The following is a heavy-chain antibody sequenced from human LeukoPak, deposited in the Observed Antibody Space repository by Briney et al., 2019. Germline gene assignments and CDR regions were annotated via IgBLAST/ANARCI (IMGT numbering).Heavy chain of an antibody. Sequence: SVKVSCKASGGTFSSYTISWVRQAPGQGLEWMGRIIPILGIANYAQKFQGRVTITADKSTSTAYMELSSLRSEDTAVYYCARAPPDYYDSSGYDYWGQGTLVTVSS. J-gene: IGHJ4*02. CDR1: GGTFSSYT. CDR3: ARAPPDYYDSSGYDY. V-gene: IGHV1-69*02. D-gene: IGHD3-22*01. CDR2: IIPILGIA.